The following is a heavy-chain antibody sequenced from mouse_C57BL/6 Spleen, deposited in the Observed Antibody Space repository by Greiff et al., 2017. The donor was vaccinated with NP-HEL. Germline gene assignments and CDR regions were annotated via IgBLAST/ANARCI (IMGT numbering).Heavy chain of an antibody. CDR2: ISRGSSTI. V-gene: IGHV5-17*01. CDR1: GFTFSDYG. Sequence: EVKLMESGGGLVKPGGSLKLSCAASGFTFSDYGMHWVRQAPEKGLEWVAYISRGSSTIYYADTVKGRVTISRDNSKNTLCLQMTRLRSEDTAMYYCARPVWFAYWGQGTLVTVSA. CDR3: ARPVWFAY. J-gene: IGHJ3*01.